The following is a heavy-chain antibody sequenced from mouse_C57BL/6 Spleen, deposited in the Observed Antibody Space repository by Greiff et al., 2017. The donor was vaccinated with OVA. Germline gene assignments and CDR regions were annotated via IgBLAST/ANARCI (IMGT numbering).Heavy chain of an antibody. CDR2: IDPSDSET. CDR1: GYTFTSYW. D-gene: IGHD2-5*01. Sequence: QVQLQQPGAELVRPGSSVKLSCKASGYTFTSYWMHWVKQRPIQGLEWIGNIDPSDSETHYNQKFKDKATLTVDKSSSTAYMQRSSLTSEDSAVYYCARGDSNYGSYYAMDYWGQGTSVTVSS. CDR3: ARGDSNYGSYYAMDY. J-gene: IGHJ4*01. V-gene: IGHV1-52*01.